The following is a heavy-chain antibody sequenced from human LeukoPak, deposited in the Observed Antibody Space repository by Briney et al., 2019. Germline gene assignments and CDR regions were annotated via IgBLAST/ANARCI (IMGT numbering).Heavy chain of an antibody. V-gene: IGHV4-34*01. CDR1: GESFSHFY. CDR3: ARRGGYCSSTSCFNWFDP. D-gene: IGHD2-2*01. CDR2: INHEGSN. J-gene: IGHJ5*02. Sequence: SETLSLTCSVNGESFSHFYWAWIRQFPGKGLEWIGEINHEGSNNYNPSLKSRVTISVDTSKNQFSLKLSSVTAADTAVYYCARRGGYCSSTSCFNWFDPWGQGTLVTVSS.